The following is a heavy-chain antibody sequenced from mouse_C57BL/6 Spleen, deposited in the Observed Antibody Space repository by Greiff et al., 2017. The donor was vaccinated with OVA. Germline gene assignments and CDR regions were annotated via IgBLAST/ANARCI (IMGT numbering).Heavy chain of an antibody. Sequence: EVMLVESGGGLVKPGGSLKLSCAASGFTFSSYTMSWVRQTPEKRLEWVATISGGGGNTYYPDSVKGRFTISRDNAKNTLYLQMSSLRSEDTALYYCARHRKGYYFDYWGQGTTLTVSS. V-gene: IGHV5-9*01. CDR2: ISGGGGNT. J-gene: IGHJ2*01. CDR3: ARHRKGYYFDY. CDR1: GFTFSSYT.